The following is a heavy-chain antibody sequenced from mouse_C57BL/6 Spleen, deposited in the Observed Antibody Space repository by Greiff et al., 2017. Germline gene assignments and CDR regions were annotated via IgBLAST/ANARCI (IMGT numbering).Heavy chain of an antibody. Sequence: QVQLQQPGAELVKPGASVKLSCKASGYTFTSYWMHWVKQRPGRGLEWIGRIDPKSGGTKYNEKFKSKATLTVDKSSSTAYMQLGSLTSEASAVYDCASDPPYYCAGSFYAMDYWGQGTSVTVSA. CDR2: IDPKSGGT. D-gene: IGHD1-1*01. CDR1: GYTFTSYW. J-gene: IGHJ4*01. V-gene: IGHV1-72*01. CDR3: ASDPPYYCAGSFYAMDY.